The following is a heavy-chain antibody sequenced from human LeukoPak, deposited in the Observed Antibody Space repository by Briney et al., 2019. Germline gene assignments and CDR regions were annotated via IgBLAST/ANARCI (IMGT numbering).Heavy chain of an antibody. V-gene: IGHV4-39*07. CDR2: IYYSGST. D-gene: IGHD1-26*01. Sequence: PSETLSLTCTVSGGSISSSGYYWGWIRQPPGKGLEWIGSIYYSGSTYYIPSLKSRITISADTSKNQFSLRPTSVTAADTAMYYCARDSGNFEVDYWGQGILVTVSS. CDR1: GGSISSSGYY. CDR3: ARDSGNFEVDY. J-gene: IGHJ4*02.